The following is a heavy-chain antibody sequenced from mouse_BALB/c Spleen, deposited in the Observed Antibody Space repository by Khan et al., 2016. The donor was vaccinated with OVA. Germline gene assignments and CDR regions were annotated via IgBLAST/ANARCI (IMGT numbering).Heavy chain of an antibody. J-gene: IGHJ2*01. CDR1: GYTFINYW. Sequence: QVQLKESGAELAKPGASVKMSCKASGYTFINYWILWVKQRPGQGLEWIGYINPSTAYTEYNQNFKDKATLTADKSSSTAYMQLSSLTSEDSAVYYCARRGLRWDCDYWGQGTTLTVSS. D-gene: IGHD1-1*01. V-gene: IGHV1-7*01. CDR2: INPSTAYT. CDR3: ARRGLRWDCDY.